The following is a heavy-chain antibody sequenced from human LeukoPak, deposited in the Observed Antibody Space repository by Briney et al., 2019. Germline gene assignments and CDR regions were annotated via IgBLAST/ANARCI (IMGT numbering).Heavy chain of an antibody. CDR3: ARALDGGGYYFWTAFDV. D-gene: IGHD3-22*01. CDR1: GGPISNYY. V-gene: IGHV4-59*01. J-gene: IGHJ4*02. CDR2: ISHSGST. Sequence: PSETLSLTCTVSGGPISNYYWSWIRQSPGKGLEWIAYISHSGSTDYNPSLRSRVTISVDTSMDQLSLQVKSVTAADTAVYYCARALDGGGYYFWTAFDVWGQGALVTVSS.